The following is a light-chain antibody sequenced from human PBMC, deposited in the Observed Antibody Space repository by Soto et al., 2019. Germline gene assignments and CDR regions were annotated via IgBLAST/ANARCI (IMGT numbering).Light chain of an antibody. J-gene: IGLJ2*01. CDR3: SSYTGSSTAV. CDR2: DVS. Sequence: QSALTQPASVSGSPGQSIPISCTGTSSDVGGYNYVSWYQQHPGKAPKLIIYDVSNRPSGVSNRFSGSKSGNTASLTISGLQAEDEADYYCSSYTGSSTAVFGGGTKLTVL. CDR1: SSDVGGYNY. V-gene: IGLV2-14*01.